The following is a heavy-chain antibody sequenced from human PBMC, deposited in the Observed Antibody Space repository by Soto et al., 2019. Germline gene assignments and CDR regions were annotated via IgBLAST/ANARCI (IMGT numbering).Heavy chain of an antibody. CDR3: AHRLRDTMVRGVLYGMDV. V-gene: IGHV2-5*01. D-gene: IGHD3-10*01. CDR2: IYWNDDK. J-gene: IGHJ6*02. CDR1: GFSLSTSGEG. Sequence: QITLKESGPTLVKPTQTLTLTCTFSGFSLSTSGEGVGWIRQPPGKALEWLALIYWNDDKRYSPSLKSRLTITKDTSKNQVVLTMANMDPVDTATYYCAHRLRDTMVRGVLYGMDVWGQGTTVTVSS.